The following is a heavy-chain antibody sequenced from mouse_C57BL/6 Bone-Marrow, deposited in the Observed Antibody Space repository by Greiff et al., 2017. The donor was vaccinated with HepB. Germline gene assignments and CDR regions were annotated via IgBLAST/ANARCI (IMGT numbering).Heavy chain of an antibody. CDR1: GYTFTSYW. V-gene: IGHV1-59*01. CDR2: IVPSDSYT. CDR3: ARNTDYGWVAY. D-gene: IGHD2-4*01. J-gene: IGHJ3*01. Sequence: VQLQQPGAELVRPGTSVKLSCKASGYTFTSYWLHWVQQRPGQGLEWIGVIVPSDSYTNYNQKFKGKATLTVDTSSSTAYMQLSSLTSEDSAVYYCARNTDYGWVAYWGQGTMVTVSA.